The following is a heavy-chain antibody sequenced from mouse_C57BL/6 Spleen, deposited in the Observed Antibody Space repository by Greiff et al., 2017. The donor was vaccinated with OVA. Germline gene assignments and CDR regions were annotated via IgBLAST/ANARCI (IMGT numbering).Heavy chain of an antibody. J-gene: IGHJ3*01. Sequence: VKLQQPGAELVKPGASVKLSCKASGYTFTSYWMHWVKQRPGQGLEWIGMIHPNSGSTNYNEKFKSKATLTVDKSSSTAYMQLSSLTSEDSAVYYCARSGTTAPFAYWGQGTLVTVSA. V-gene: IGHV1-64*01. CDR2: IHPNSGST. CDR1: GYTFTSYW. CDR3: ARSGTTAPFAY. D-gene: IGHD1-2*01.